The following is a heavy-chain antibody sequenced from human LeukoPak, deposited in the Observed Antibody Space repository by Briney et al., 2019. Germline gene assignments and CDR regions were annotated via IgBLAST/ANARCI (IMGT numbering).Heavy chain of an antibody. CDR2: IYYGGSI. CDR1: GGSISSYY. J-gene: IGHJ4*02. D-gene: IGHD3-16*01. Sequence: PSETLSLTCTVSGGSISSYYWSWIRQPAGKGLEWIGYIYYGGSINYNPSLKSRVTISVDTSKNQFSLKLSSVTAADTAIYYCARGGGYIGYFDYWGQGTLVTVSS. CDR3: ARGGGYIGYFDY. V-gene: IGHV4-59*01.